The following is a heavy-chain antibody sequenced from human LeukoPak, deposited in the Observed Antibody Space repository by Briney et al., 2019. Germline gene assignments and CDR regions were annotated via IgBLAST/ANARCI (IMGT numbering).Heavy chain of an antibody. J-gene: IGHJ4*02. CDR3: ARDKGYSSSLDY. CDR2: ISSSSSTI. V-gene: IGHV3-48*01. CDR1: GFNFRGYS. Sequence: GGALRLSCVASGFNFRGYSMNWVRQAPGKGLEWVSYISSSSSTIYYADAVKGRFTISRDNAKNSLYLQMNSLRAEETAVYYCARDKGYSSSLDYWGQGTLVTVSS. D-gene: IGHD6-6*01.